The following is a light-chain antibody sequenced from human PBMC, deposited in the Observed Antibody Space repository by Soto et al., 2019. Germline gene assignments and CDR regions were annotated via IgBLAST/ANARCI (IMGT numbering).Light chain of an antibody. V-gene: IGLV4-69*01. CDR1: SGHSSYA. Sequence: QSVLTQSPSASASLGASVKLTCTLSSGHSSYAIAWHQQQPEKGPRYLMKLNSDGSHSKGDGIPDRFSGSSSGAERYLTISSLQSEDEADYYCQTWGTVVFGGGTKLDRP. J-gene: IGLJ2*01. CDR3: QTWGTVV. CDR2: LNSDGSH.